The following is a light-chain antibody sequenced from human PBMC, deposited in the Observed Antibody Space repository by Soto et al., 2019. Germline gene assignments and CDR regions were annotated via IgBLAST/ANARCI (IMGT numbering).Light chain of an antibody. CDR1: SSDVGNYNL. J-gene: IGLJ1*01. V-gene: IGLV2-23*02. CDR3: CSYAGSSTFYV. Sequence: QSALTQPASVSGSPGQSITISCTGTSSDVGNYNLVSWYQQYPGKAPKLMIYEVSKRPSGVSNRFSGSKSGNTASLTISGLQAEDEADYYCCSYAGSSTFYVFGPGTKLTVL. CDR2: EVS.